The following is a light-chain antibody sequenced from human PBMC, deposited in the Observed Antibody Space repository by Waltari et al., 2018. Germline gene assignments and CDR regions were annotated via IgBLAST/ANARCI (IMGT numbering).Light chain of an antibody. CDR1: QSLLYRDGNTY. V-gene: IGKV2-30*01. J-gene: IGKJ2*01. CDR3: MQGTRWPGT. CDR2: KVS. Sequence: DVVMTQSPLSLPVILGQPASISCRSSQSLLYRDGNTYLNWIQQRPGQSSRRLIYKVSNPDSGVTDRFSGSRAGSDVTLKISRVEAEDVGVYYCMQGTRWPGTSGQGTRLEIK.